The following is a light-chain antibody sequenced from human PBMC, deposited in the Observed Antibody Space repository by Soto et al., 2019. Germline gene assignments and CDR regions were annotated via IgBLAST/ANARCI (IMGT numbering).Light chain of an antibody. CDR1: SGSIASNY. CDR2: EDN. Sequence: NFMLTQPHSVSESPGKTVTISCTRSSGSIASNYVQWYQQRPGSAPTTVIYEDNQRPSGVPDRFSGSIDSSSNSASLTISGLKTEDEADYYCQSYDSSHRNWVFGGGNKVTVL. J-gene: IGLJ3*02. V-gene: IGLV6-57*03. CDR3: QSYDSSHRNWV.